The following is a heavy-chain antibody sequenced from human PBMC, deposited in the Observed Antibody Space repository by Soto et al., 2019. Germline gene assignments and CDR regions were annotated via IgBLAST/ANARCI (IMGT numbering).Heavy chain of an antibody. J-gene: IGHJ4*02. V-gene: IGHV1-18*01. CDR1: GYTFTSYG. Sequence: QVQLVQSGAEVKKPGASVKVSCKASGYTFTSYGISWVRQAPGQGLEWMGWISAYNGNTNYAQKLQGRVTMTTDTSTSPAYMELRSLRSDDTAVYYCARTYYDDIVVVPGGFDYWGQGTLVTVSS. CDR2: ISAYNGNT. CDR3: ARTYYDDIVVVPGGFDY. D-gene: IGHD3-22*01.